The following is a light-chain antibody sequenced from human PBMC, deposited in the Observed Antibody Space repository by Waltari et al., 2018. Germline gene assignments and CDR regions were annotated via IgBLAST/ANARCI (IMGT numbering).Light chain of an antibody. CDR2: GAS. Sequence: EIALTQSPGTLSLSPGERATLSCRASQTISGSWLTWYQRKPGQAPRLLIYGASSRATGIPVRFSGSGSGTDFTLTISRLEPEDSAVYHCQQYDGSSVTFGGGTKVEVK. CDR1: QTISGSW. J-gene: IGKJ4*01. V-gene: IGKV3-20*01. CDR3: QQYDGSSVT.